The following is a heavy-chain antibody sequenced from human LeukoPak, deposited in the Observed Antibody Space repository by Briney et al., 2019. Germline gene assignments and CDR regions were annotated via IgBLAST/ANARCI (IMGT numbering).Heavy chain of an antibody. CDR3: AKDLQAGHFDY. V-gene: IGHV3-30*18. Sequence: GGSLRLSCAASGFTFSSYGMHWGRQAPGKGLEWVAVISYDGSNKYYADSVKGRFTISRDNSKNTLYLQMNSLRAEDTAVYYCAKDLQAGHFDYWGQGTLVTVSS. J-gene: IGHJ4*02. CDR2: ISYDGSNK. CDR1: GFTFSSYG. D-gene: IGHD6-19*01.